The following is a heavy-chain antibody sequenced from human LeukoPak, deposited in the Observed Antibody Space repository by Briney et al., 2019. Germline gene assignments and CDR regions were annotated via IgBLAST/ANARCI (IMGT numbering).Heavy chain of an antibody. D-gene: IGHD6-13*01. CDR1: GGSISSGGYS. Sequence: SETLSLTCAVSGGSISSGGYSWSWIRQPPGKGLEWIGYIYHSGSTYYNPSLKSRVTISVDRSKNQFSLKLSSVTAADTAVYYCARDSVAAADYFDYWGQGTLVTVSS. CDR3: ARDSVAAADYFDY. V-gene: IGHV4-30-2*01. J-gene: IGHJ4*02. CDR2: IYHSGST.